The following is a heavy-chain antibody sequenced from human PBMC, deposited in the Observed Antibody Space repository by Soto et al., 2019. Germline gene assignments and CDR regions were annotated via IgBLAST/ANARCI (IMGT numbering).Heavy chain of an antibody. CDR3: SGGVGDAI. J-gene: IGHJ4*02. D-gene: IGHD1-26*01. CDR1: GFSFRSDW. Sequence: EDQLVESGGGLVQPGGSLRLTCAVSGFSFRSDWMNWVRQAPGKGLEWVAHTNQDGSEKYYLDSVKGRFTIFRDNGKNSLYLQMNSLRVEDTAVYYCSGGVGDAIWGQGTLVTVSS. CDR2: TNQDGSEK. V-gene: IGHV3-7*04.